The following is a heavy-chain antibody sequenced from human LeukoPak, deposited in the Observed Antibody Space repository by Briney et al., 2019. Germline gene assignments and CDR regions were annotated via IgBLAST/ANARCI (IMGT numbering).Heavy chain of an antibody. CDR3: ARAASGIAAAGIWWFDP. V-gene: IGHV3-7*01. CDR2: IKQDGSEK. J-gene: IGHJ5*02. CDR1: GFTFSSYW. Sequence: PGGSLRLSCAASGFTFSSYWMSWVRQAPGKGLEWVANIKQDGSEKYYVDSVKGRFTISRDNAKNSLYLQMNSLRAEDTAVYYCARAASGIAAAGIWWFDPWGQGTLVTVSS. D-gene: IGHD6-13*01.